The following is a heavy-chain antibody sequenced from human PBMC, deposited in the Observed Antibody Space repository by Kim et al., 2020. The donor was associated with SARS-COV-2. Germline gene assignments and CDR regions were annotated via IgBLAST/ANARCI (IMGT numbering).Heavy chain of an antibody. D-gene: IGHD2-21*01. CDR3: AKAIATYNPLEH. V-gene: IGHV3-23*01. CDR2: IRVGGGGT. CDR1: GFIFGNYS. Sequence: GGSLRLSCAASGFIFGNYSMSWVRQAPGKGLEWVSVIRVGGGGTDYADSVKGRFTISRDNSKNTLSLQMNSLRADDTAVYYCAKAIATYNPLEHWGQGTLVTVSA. J-gene: IGHJ1*01.